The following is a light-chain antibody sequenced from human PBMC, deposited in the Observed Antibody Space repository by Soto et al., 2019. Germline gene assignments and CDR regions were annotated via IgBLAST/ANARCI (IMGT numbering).Light chain of an antibody. CDR2: DVS. CDR3: SSYTSTSSVV. CDR1: SSDVGGYNY. J-gene: IGLJ2*01. V-gene: IGLV2-14*03. Sequence: QSALTQPASVSGSPGQSITISCTGTSSDVGGYNYVSWYQQHPGKAPKLMIYDVSNRPSGVSNRFSGSKSGNTASLTISGLQANAEADYYCSSYTSTSSVVFGVGTKVTVL.